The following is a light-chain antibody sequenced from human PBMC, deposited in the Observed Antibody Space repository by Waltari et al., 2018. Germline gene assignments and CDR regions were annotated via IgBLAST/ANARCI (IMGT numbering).Light chain of an antibody. V-gene: IGLV2-14*03. CDR2: DVS. CDR3: SAYTSSSTVI. CDR1: SSDLADYKY. Sequence: QSALTQPASVSGSPGQSITISCTGTSSDLADYKYVSWYPQHSGKAPKLMIFDVSNWPSGVSYSFSGSKSGNTASLTISGLQAEDEADYYCSAYTSSSTVIFGGGTKLTVL. J-gene: IGLJ2*01.